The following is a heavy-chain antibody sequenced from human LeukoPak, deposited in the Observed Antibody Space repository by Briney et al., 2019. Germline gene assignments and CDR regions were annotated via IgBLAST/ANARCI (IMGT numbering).Heavy chain of an antibody. CDR3: ARPAHDHYYDSSGYYDY. V-gene: IGHV1-2*02. CDR2: INPNSGGT. Sequence: GASVKVSCKASGYTFTGYYMHWVQQAPGQGLEWMGWINPNSGGTNYAQKFQGRATMTRDTSISTAYMELSRLRSDDTAVYYCARPAHDHYYDSSGYYDYWGQGTLVTVSS. J-gene: IGHJ4*02. CDR1: GYTFTGYY. D-gene: IGHD3-22*01.